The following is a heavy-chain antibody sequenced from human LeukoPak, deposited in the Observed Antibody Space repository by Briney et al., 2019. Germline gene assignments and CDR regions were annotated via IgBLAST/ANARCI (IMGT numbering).Heavy chain of an antibody. V-gene: IGHV3-30*04. CDR3: ARGGYYGSGSLHAFDI. CDR2: ISYDGSNK. D-gene: IGHD3-10*01. J-gene: IGHJ3*02. CDR1: GFTFSSYA. Sequence: GGSLRLSCAASGFTFSSYAMHWVRQAPGKGLEWVAVISYDGSNKYYADSVKGRFTISRDNSKNTLYLQMNSLRAEDTAVYYCARGGYYGSGSLHAFDIWGQGTMVTVSS.